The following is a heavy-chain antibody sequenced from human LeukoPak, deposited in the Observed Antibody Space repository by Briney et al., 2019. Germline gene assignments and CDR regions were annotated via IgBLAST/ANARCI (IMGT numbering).Heavy chain of an antibody. D-gene: IGHD5-18*01. CDR1: XXXXXXXX. Sequence: TXXLTCAVXXXXXXXXXWSXIXQPPXXGXXXXGEINHSGSTNYNPSLKSRVTISVDTSKNQFSLKLSSVTAADTAVYYCARGIQLWSRGMDVWGQGTTVTVSS. V-gene: IGHV4-34*01. CDR2: INHSGST. CDR3: ARGIQLWSRGMDV. J-gene: IGHJ6*02.